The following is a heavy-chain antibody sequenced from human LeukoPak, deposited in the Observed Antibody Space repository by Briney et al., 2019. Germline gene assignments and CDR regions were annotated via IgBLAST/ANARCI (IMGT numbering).Heavy chain of an antibody. V-gene: IGHV3-23*01. CDR1: GFTFRNFA. Sequence: PGGSLRLSCAASGFTFRNFAMSWVRQAPGKGLEWVSVISGSDGSTVYSDSVKGRFTISRDNSKNTPYLQMNSLRAEDTAIYYCAKDAPTYIPVTGPEDNWGQGTLVTLSS. CDR3: AKDAPTYIPVTGPEDN. D-gene: IGHD6-19*01. J-gene: IGHJ4*02. CDR2: ISGSDGST.